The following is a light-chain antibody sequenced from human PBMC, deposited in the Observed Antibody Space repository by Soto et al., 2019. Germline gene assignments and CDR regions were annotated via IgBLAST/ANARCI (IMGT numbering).Light chain of an antibody. V-gene: IGKV3-20*01. CDR1: QSVGSNY. CDR2: AAS. CDR3: QQYGSSPPYT. Sequence: EIVLTQSPGTLSLPPGERATLSCRASQSVGSNYLAWYQQKPGQAPRLLVYAASSRASGIPDRFSGSGSGTDFTLTISRLEPGDFAVYYCQQYGSSPPYTFGQGTKLEIK. J-gene: IGKJ2*01.